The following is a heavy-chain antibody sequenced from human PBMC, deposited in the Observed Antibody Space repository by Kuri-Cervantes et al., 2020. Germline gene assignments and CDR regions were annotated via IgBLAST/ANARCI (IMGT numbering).Heavy chain of an antibody. Sequence: GSLRLSCTVSGGSISGYYWNWIRQPPGKGLEWIGYMSYSGTTNYNPSLQSRVTMSVDTSKNQFSLKLSSVTAADTAVYYCARGSSWYDYWGQGTLVTVSS. D-gene: IGHD6-13*01. V-gene: IGHV4-59*13. CDR1: GGSISGYY. CDR2: MSYSGTT. CDR3: ARGSSWYDY. J-gene: IGHJ4*02.